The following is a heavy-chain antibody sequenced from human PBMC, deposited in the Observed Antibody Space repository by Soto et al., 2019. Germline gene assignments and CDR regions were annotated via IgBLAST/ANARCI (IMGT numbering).Heavy chain of an antibody. CDR3: ARVERGTATTVVDAFDI. Sequence: QVQLQQWGAGLLKPSETLSLTCAVYGGFVTSGSYYWSWIRQPPGKGLEGIGEMSHSGGTHFNPSPKRRVTISVDTSKNQFTLKMSSVTAADTALYYCARVERGTATTVVDAFDIWGPGTMVTVSS. CDR1: GGFVTSGSYY. D-gene: IGHD1-1*01. CDR2: MSHSGGT. V-gene: IGHV4-34*01. J-gene: IGHJ3*02.